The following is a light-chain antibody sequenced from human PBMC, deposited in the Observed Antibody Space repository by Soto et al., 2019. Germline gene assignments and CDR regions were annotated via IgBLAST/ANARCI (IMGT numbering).Light chain of an antibody. J-gene: IGKJ2*01. CDR2: GAS. CDR1: QSVSSS. CDR3: QQYNNWPPYP. V-gene: IGKV3-15*01. Sequence: EIVMTQSPGTLSVSPGERATLSCRASQSVSSSLAWYQQRPGQAPRLLIYGASTRATGVPARFSGSGSGTEFTLTITSLQSEDFAVYYCQQYNNWPPYPFGQGTKLQIK.